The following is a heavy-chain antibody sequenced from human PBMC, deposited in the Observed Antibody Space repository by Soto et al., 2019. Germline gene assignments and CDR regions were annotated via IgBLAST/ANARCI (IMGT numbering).Heavy chain of an antibody. J-gene: IGHJ4*02. D-gene: IGHD6-6*01. CDR2: IYHSGST. Sequence: QLQLQESGSGLVKPSQTLSLTCAVSGGSISSGGSFWSWIRQPPGKGLEWIGYIYHSGSTYYNPSLKSRVTISVDRSKNQFSLKLGSVTAADTAVYYCAGGIAARPLGYWGQGTLVTVSS. CDR1: GGSISSGGSF. V-gene: IGHV4-30-2*01. CDR3: AGGIAARPLGY.